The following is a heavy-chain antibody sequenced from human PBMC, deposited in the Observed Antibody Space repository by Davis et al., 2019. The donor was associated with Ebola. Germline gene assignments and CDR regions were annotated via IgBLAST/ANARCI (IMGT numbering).Heavy chain of an antibody. J-gene: IGHJ4*02. Sequence: GGSLRLSCAASGFTFSDYYMSWIRQAPGKGLEWVSYISSSGSTIYYADSVKGRFTISRDNAKNSLYLQMNSLRAEDTAVYYCAREQVVPAAPFDYWGQGTLVTVSS. CDR1: GFTFSDYY. CDR2: ISSSGSTI. D-gene: IGHD2-2*01. CDR3: AREQVVPAAPFDY. V-gene: IGHV3-11*01.